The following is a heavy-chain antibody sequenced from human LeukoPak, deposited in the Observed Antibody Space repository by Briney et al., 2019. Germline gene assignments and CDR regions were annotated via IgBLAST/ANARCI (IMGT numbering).Heavy chain of an antibody. CDR2: ISSSSSSYI. CDR3: ARDPTYGVLYNWFDP. CDR1: GFTFSSYS. D-gene: IGHD3-10*01. Sequence: PGGSLRLSCAASGFTFSSYSMNWVRQAPGKGLEWVSSISSSSSSYIYYADSVKGRFTISRDNAKNSLYLQMNSLRAEDTAVYYCARDPTYGVLYNWFDPWGQGTLVTVSS. V-gene: IGHV3-21*01. J-gene: IGHJ5*02.